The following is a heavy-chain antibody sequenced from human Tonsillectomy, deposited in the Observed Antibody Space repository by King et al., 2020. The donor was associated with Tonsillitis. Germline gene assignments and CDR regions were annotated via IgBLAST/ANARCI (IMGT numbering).Heavy chain of an antibody. CDR1: GGSISSSSYY. D-gene: IGHD3-9*01. Sequence: QLQESGPGLVKPSETLSLTCTVSGGSISSSSYYWGWIRQPPGKGLEWIGNIYYSGSTYYNPSLKSRVTISVDTSKNQFSLKLSSVTAADTAVYYCARHSNNILTGFYHAFDFWGQGTMVTVSS. J-gene: IGHJ3*01. CDR3: ARHSNNILTGFYHAFDF. V-gene: IGHV4-39*01. CDR2: IYYSGST.